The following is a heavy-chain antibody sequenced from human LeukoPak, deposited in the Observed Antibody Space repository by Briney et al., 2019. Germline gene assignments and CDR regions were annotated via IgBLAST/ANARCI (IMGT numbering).Heavy chain of an antibody. CDR1: GFTFSSYV. J-gene: IGHJ4*02. Sequence: GGSLRLSCAASGFTFSSYVMHWVRQAPGKGLEWVAFIRYDGSNNYYADSVKGRFTISRDNSKNTLYLQMNSLRAEDTAVYYCAKGTSMVRGDLFDYWGQGTLVTVSS. CDR2: IRYDGSNN. CDR3: AKGTSMVRGDLFDY. D-gene: IGHD3-10*01. V-gene: IGHV3-30*02.